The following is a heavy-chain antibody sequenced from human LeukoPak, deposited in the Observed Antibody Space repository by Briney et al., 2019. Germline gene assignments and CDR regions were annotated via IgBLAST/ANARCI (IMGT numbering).Heavy chain of an antibody. J-gene: IGHJ4*02. D-gene: IGHD1-26*01. CDR2: ISAYNGNK. Sequence: ASVTVSCKASGYIFTSYGINWVGQAPGQGLEWMGWISAYNGNKNNAQKLQGRVTMTTDTSTSTAYMELRSLRSDDTAVYYCARAGGSYYAYWGQGTLVTVSS. CDR3: ARAGGSYYAY. CDR1: GYIFTSYG. V-gene: IGHV1-18*01.